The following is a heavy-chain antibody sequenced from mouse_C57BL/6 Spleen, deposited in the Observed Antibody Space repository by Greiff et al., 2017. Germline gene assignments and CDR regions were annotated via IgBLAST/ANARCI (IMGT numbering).Heavy chain of an antibody. J-gene: IGHJ4*01. CDR3: TTGPDYYGSSYMDY. D-gene: IGHD1-1*01. Sequence: EVQLQQSGAELVRPGASVKLSCTASGFNIKDYYMHWVKQRPEQGLAWIGRIDPEDGDTESAPQFQGKATMTADTSSNTAYLHLSSLTSEDTAVYYCTTGPDYYGSSYMDYWGQGTSVTVSS. CDR2: IDPEDGDT. CDR1: GFNIKDYY. V-gene: IGHV14-1*01.